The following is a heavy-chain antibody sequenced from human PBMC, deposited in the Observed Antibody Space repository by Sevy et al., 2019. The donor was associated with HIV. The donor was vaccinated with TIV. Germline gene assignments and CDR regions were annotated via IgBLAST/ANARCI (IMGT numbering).Heavy chain of an antibody. J-gene: IGHJ6*02. CDR1: GFTFNFYG. CDR3: VKAPNDYDNSGWAGLEV. CDR2: ISYDGNLK. V-gene: IGHV3-30*18. Sequence: GGSLRLSCAASGFTFNFYGMHWVRQAPDKGLEWVALISYDGNLKYYADSAKGRFTISRDNSKNTLYLQMNSLRPEDTAVYYCVKAPNDYDNSGWAGLEVWGQGTTVTVSS. D-gene: IGHD3-22*01.